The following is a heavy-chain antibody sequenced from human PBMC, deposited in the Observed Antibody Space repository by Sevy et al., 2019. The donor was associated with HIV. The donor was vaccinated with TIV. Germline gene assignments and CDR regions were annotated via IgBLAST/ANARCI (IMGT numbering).Heavy chain of an antibody. CDR2: VYYTGST. J-gene: IGHJ4*02. Sequence: SETLSLTCTVSGASFSSTDYAWAWVRQPPGKGLEWIGSVYYTGSTQYNPSLKSRVTISVDTSYNQFSLRLNAVTAADTALYFCASHVTESSVDYFVTTQTNSYFDFWGQGTLVTVSS. CDR1: GASFSSTDYA. CDR3: ASHVTESSVDYFVTTQTNSYFDF. D-gene: IGHD4-17*01. V-gene: IGHV4-39*01.